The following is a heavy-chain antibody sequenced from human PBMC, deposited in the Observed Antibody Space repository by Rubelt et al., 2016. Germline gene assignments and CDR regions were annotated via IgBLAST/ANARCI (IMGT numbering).Heavy chain of an antibody. Sequence: QVQLQQWGAGVLKPSETLSLTCSVNARSFSGYYWTWIRQPPGKGLEWIGEINHRGSYNYNPPLKSRVPLSVDTSRRQLSLKLDSVVAADTAVYYCARASGGYYGVGTDYWGQGRLVIVSS. CDR2: INHRGSY. D-gene: IGHD3-10*01. CDR3: ARASGGYYGVGTDY. J-gene: IGHJ4*02. CDR1: ARSFSGYY. V-gene: IGHV4-34*01.